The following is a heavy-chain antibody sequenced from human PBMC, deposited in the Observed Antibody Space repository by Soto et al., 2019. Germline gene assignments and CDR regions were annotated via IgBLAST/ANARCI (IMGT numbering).Heavy chain of an antibody. Sequence: ASVKVSCKASGGTFSSYAISWVRQAPGQGLEWMGWISAYNGNTNYAQKLQGRVTMTTDTSTSTAYMELRSLRSDDTAVYYCARRVRPADAFDIGGQGTMVNLS. J-gene: IGHJ3*02. CDR3: ARRVRPADAFDI. CDR2: ISAYNGNT. CDR1: GGTFSSYA. D-gene: IGHD2-2*01. V-gene: IGHV1-18*01.